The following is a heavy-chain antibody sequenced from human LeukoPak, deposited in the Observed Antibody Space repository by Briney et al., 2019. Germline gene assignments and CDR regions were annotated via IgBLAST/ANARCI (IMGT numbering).Heavy chain of an antibody. D-gene: IGHD3-10*01. CDR2: IYGSGTI. J-gene: IGHJ5*02. CDR3: TRDSGTTGEVKFDP. Sequence: SETPSLTCTVSGGSISTYYWSWIRQPAGKGLEWIGRIYGSGTITYNPSLKSRVTMSVDTSNNQFSLRLTSVTAADTAMYYCTRDSGTTGEVKFDPWGQGILVTVSS. V-gene: IGHV4-4*07. CDR1: GGSISTYY.